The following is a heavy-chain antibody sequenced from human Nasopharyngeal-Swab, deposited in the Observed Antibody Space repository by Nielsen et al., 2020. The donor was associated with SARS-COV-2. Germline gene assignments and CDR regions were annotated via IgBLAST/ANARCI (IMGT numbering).Heavy chain of an antibody. CDR1: GFTFSSYG. Sequence: GGSLRLSCAASGFTFSSYGMHWVRQAPGKGLEWVGFIRSKAYGGTTEYAASVKGRFTISRDDSKSIAYLQMNSLKTEDTAVYYCTRGGIAAAGIWFDPWGQGTLVTVSS. CDR2: IRSKAYGGTT. V-gene: IGHV3-49*04. CDR3: TRGGIAAAGIWFDP. D-gene: IGHD6-13*01. J-gene: IGHJ5*02.